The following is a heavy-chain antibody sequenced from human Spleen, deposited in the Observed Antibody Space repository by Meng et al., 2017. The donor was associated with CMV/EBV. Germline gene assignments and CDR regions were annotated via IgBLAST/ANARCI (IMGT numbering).Heavy chain of an antibody. CDR2: TSYDGSNK. J-gene: IGHJ4*02. CDR3: ARDMSLIAANAVIDY. V-gene: IGHV3-30-3*01. CDR1: GFIVSSNY. Sequence: GESLKISCAASGFIVSSNYLHWVRQAPVKGLEWVAVTSYDGSNKHYADSVKGRFTISRDNSKNTLYLQMNSLRAEDTAVYYCARDMSLIAANAVIDYWGQGTLVTVSS. D-gene: IGHD2-15*01.